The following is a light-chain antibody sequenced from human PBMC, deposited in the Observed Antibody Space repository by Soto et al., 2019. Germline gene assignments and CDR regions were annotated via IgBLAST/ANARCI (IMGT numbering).Light chain of an antibody. J-gene: IGLJ1*01. CDR2: EVY. CDR1: SSDVGGYDY. CDR3: CSYRSSSLYV. V-gene: IGLV2-8*01. Sequence: QSALTQPPSASGSPGQSVTISCTGTSSDVGGYDYVSWYQQHPGKAPKLIIFEVYKRPSGVPDRFSGSKSGNTASLTVSGLQADDEADYYCCSYRSSSLYVFGTGTKLTVL.